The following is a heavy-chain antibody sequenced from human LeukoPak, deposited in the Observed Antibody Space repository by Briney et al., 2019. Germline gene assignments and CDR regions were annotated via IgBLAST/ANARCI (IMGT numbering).Heavy chain of an antibody. CDR3: AKLGIVVVPTAKSYYMDV. J-gene: IGHJ6*03. CDR1: GGSISSYY. D-gene: IGHD2-2*03. CDR2: IYTSGST. V-gene: IGHV4-4*09. Sequence: SETLSLTCTVSGGSISSYYWSWIRQPPGKGLEWIGYIYTSGSTNHNPSLKSRVTISVDTSKNQFSLKLSSVTAADTAVYYCAKLGIVVVPTAKSYYMDVWGKGTTVTVSS.